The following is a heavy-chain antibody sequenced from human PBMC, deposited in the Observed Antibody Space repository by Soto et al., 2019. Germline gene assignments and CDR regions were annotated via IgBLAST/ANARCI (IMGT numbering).Heavy chain of an antibody. CDR3: ASLMVRGVNYYYYGMDV. CDR2: IYYSGST. V-gene: IGHV4-59*08. CDR1: GGSLSSYY. Sequence: PSETLSLTWTVSGGSLSSYYWSWIRQPPGKGLEWIGYIYYSGSTNYNPSLKSRVTISVDTSKNQFSLKLSSVTAADTAVYYCASLMVRGVNYYYYGMDVWGQGTTVTVSS. J-gene: IGHJ6*02. D-gene: IGHD3-10*01.